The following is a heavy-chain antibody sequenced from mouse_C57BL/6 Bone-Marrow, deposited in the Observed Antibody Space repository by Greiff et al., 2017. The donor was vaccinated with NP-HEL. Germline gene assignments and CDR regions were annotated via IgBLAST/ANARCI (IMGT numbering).Heavy chain of an antibody. J-gene: IGHJ1*03. Sequence: VQLQQSGPELVKPGASVKISCKASGYAFSSSWMNWVKQRPGKGLEWIGRIYPGDGDTNYIGKFKGKATLTADKSSSTAYMQLSSLTSEDSAVYFCAIITTVGRGHWYFDVWGTGTTVTVSS. D-gene: IGHD1-1*01. CDR2: IYPGDGDT. CDR3: AIITTVGRGHWYFDV. V-gene: IGHV1-82*01. CDR1: GYAFSSSW.